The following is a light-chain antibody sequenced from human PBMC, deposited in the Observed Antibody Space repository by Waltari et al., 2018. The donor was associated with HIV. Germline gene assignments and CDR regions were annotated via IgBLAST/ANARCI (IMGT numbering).Light chain of an antibody. CDR2: EVI. Sequence: QSALTQPPSASGSPGQSVTITCTGTSSYVGDNNYVSGYQQHPGKAPKVMIYEVIKRPSGVPDRFSGSKSGNTASLTVSGLQAEDEADYFCTSYAGRDNLVFGGGTKLTVL. V-gene: IGLV2-8*01. J-gene: IGLJ2*01. CDR1: SSYVGDNNY. CDR3: TSYAGRDNLV.